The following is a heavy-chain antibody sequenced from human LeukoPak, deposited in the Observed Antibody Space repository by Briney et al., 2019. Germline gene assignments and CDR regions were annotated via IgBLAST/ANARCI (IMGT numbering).Heavy chain of an antibody. CDR2: INHSGNT. D-gene: IGHD6-6*01. V-gene: IGHV4-34*01. Sequence: SETLSLTCAVYGGSFSDYYWTWIRQSPGTGLVWIGEINHSGNTNYNPSLKSRVTISIDTSKNQFSLKLSSVTAADTAVYYCARGAARPARYFDLWGRGTLVTVSS. J-gene: IGHJ2*01. CDR1: GGSFSDYY. CDR3: ARGAARPARYFDL.